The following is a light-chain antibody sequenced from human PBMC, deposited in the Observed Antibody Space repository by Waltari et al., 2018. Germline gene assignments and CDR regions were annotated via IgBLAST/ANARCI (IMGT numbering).Light chain of an antibody. CDR1: RGSIASNY. V-gene: IGLV6-57*03. J-gene: IGLJ2*01. CDR3: QSYDSSNHEVV. Sequence: NFMLTQPHSVSESPGKTVTIPCTRSRGSIASNYVQWYQQRPGSAPTTVIYEDNQRPSGVPDRFSGSIDSSSNSASLTISGLKTEDEADYYCQSYDSSNHEVVFGGGTKLTVL. CDR2: EDN.